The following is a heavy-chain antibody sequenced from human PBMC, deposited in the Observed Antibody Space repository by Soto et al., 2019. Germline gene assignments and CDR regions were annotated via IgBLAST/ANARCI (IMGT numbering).Heavy chain of an antibody. V-gene: IGHV3-15*07. CDR2: IKSKTDGGTT. CDR3: TTSYYYGSGSYFGY. D-gene: IGHD3-10*01. Sequence: EVQLVESGGGLVKPGGSLRLSCAASGFTFRNAWMNWVRQAPGKGLEWVGRIKSKTDGGTTDYAAPVKGRFTISRDDSKNTLYLQMNSLKTEDTAVYYCTTSYYYGSGSYFGYWGQGTLVTVSS. CDR1: GFTFRNAW. J-gene: IGHJ4*02.